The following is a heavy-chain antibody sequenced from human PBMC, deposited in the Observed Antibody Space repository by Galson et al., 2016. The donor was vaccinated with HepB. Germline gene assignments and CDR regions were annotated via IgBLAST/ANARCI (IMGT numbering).Heavy chain of an antibody. Sequence: TLSLTCTVSGGSISSGDYCWSWIRQHPGKGLEWIGYIYNRGSTHYTPSLKSRVTVSVDTSKNQFSLKLSSVTAADTAVYYCASGPEWGRLGGCSYYGMDVWGQGTTVTVSS. J-gene: IGHJ6*02. CDR3: ASGPEWGRLGGCSYYGMDV. V-gene: IGHV4-31*03. CDR2: IYNRGST. D-gene: IGHD2-8*01. CDR1: GGSISSGDYC.